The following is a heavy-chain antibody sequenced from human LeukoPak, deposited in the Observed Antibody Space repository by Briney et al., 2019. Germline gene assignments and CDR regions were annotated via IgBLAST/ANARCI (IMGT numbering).Heavy chain of an antibody. D-gene: IGHD2-15*01. Sequence: GGSLRLSCRAYGFTFSRYDMHWVRQATGRGLEWVSYIGTAGDTYYADSVKGRFTISRENAGSSLSLHMNSLRVGDTAVYYCVRAPPGRCSDGFCYSDTLDIGGRGTKVTVSS. CDR2: IGTAGDT. CDR1: GFTFSRYD. V-gene: IGHV3-13*01. CDR3: VRAPPGRCSDGFCYSDTLDI. J-gene: IGHJ3*02.